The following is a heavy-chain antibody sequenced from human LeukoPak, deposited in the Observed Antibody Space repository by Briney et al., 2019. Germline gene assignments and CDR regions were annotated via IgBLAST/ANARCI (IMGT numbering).Heavy chain of an antibody. CDR3: ARDPCSGGRCYSLTLDY. J-gene: IGHJ4*02. CDR2: INPNSGGT. CDR1: GYTFTGYY. D-gene: IGHD2-15*01. V-gene: IGHV1-2*02. Sequence: GASVKVSCKASGYTFTGYYMHWVRQAPGQGLEWIGWINPNSGGTNYAQKFQGRVTMTRDTSFSSAYVELSRLRSDDTAVYYCARDPCSGGRCYSLTLDYWGQGTLVTVSS.